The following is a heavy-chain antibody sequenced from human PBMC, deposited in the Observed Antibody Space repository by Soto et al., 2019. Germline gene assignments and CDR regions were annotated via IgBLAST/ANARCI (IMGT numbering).Heavy chain of an antibody. CDR1: GGTFSSYA. J-gene: IGHJ6*02. CDR3: ASRGVDTMIVVAQPPYYYYGMDV. CDR2: IIPIFGTA. D-gene: IGHD3-22*01. Sequence: GASVKVSCKASGGTFSSYAISWVRQAPGQGLEWMGGIIPIFGTANYAQKFQGRVTITADESTSTAYMELSSLRSENTAVYYCASRGVDTMIVVAQPPYYYYGMDVWGQGTTVTVSS. V-gene: IGHV1-69*13.